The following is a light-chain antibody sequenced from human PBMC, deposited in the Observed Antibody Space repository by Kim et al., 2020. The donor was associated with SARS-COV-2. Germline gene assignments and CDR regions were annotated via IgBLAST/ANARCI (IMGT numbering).Light chain of an antibody. V-gene: IGKV4-1*01. CDR3: QQHYSLPLT. Sequence: EIVMTQSPDSLAVSLGERATIKCKSSQSVLYNSNNKNYLAWFQQRPGQPPKLLIYWASIRESGVPERFSGSGSGTDFTLTISSLQAEDVAVYYCQQHYSLPLTFGPGTKVDIK. CDR2: WAS. J-gene: IGKJ3*01. CDR1: QSVLYNSNNKNY.